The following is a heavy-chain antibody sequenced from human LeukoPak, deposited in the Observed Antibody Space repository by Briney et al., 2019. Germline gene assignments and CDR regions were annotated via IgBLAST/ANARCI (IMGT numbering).Heavy chain of an antibody. CDR1: GGSISSYY. CDR2: IYYSGST. V-gene: IGHV4-59*01. D-gene: IGHD3-3*01. CDR3: ARVPPYDFWSGYYRPNYGMDV. J-gene: IGHJ6*02. Sequence: PSETLFLTCTVSGGSISSYYWSWIRQPPGKGLEWIGYIYYSGSTNYNPSLKSRVTISVDTSKNQFSLKLSSVTAADTAVYYCARVPPYDFWSGYYRPNYGMDVWGQGTTVTVSS.